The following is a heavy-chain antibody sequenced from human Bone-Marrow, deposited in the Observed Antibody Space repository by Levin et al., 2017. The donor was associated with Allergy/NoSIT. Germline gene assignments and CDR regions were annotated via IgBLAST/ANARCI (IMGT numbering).Heavy chain of an antibody. V-gene: IGHV3-74*01. CDR1: GFTFSSYW. CDR2: INSDGSST. D-gene: IGHD2-2*01. J-gene: IGHJ4*02. Sequence: GGSLRLSCAASGFTFSSYWMHWVRQAPGKGLVWVSRINSDGSSTSYADSVKGRFTISRDNAKNTQYLQMNSLRAEDTAVYYCASVGYCSSTSCLQFDYWGQGTLVTVSS. CDR3: ASVGYCSSTSCLQFDY.